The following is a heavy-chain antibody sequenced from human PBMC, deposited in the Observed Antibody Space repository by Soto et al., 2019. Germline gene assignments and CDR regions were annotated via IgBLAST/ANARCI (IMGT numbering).Heavy chain of an antibody. D-gene: IGHD6-19*01. CDR2: ISAYNGNT. V-gene: IGHV1-18*01. CDR1: GYTFTSYG. Sequence: ASVKVSCKASGYTFTSYGISWVRQAPGQGLEWMGWISAYNGNTNYAQKLQGRVTMTTDTSTSTAYMELRSLRSDDTAVYYCARKTVAGEYYYYGMDVWGQGTTVTVS. CDR3: ARKTVAGEYYYYGMDV. J-gene: IGHJ6*02.